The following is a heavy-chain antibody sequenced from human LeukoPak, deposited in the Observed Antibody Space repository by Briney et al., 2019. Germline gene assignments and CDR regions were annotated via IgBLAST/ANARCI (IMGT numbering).Heavy chain of an antibody. CDR3: ARTYYYDSSGYYYGGNFDY. Sequence: SETLSLTCTVSSGSISSYDWSWIRQPAGKGLEWIGRIYTSGSPNYNPSLKSRVTMSVDTSKNQFSLKLSSVTAADTAVYYCARTYYYDSSGYYYGGNFDYWGQGTLVTVSS. CDR2: IYTSGSP. V-gene: IGHV4-4*07. D-gene: IGHD3-22*01. CDR1: SGSISSYD. J-gene: IGHJ4*02.